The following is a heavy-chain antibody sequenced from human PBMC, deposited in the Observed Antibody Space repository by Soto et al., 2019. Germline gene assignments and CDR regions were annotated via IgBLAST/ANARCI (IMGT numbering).Heavy chain of an antibody. D-gene: IGHD6-19*01. CDR2: ISYDGSNK. CDR3: ARGEWLAD. V-gene: IGHV3-30-3*01. J-gene: IGHJ4*02. CDR1: GFTFSSYA. Sequence: SGAASGFTFSSYAMHWVRQAPGKGLEWVAVISYDGSNKYYADSVKGRFTISRDNSKNTLYLQMNSLRAEDTAVYYCARGEWLADWGQGTLVTVSS.